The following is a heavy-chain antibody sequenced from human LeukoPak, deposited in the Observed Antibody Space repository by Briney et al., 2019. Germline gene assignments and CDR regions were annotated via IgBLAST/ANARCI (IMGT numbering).Heavy chain of an antibody. D-gene: IGHD4-11*01. V-gene: IGHV1-69*13. CDR1: GGTFSSYA. Sequence: SVKVSCKASGGTFSSYAISWVRQAPGQGLEWMGGIIPIFGTANYAQKFQGRVTITADESTSTAYMELSSLRSDDTAVYYCARVTTVTDSFDPWGQGTLVTVSS. CDR2: IIPIFGTA. CDR3: ARVTTVTDSFDP. J-gene: IGHJ5*02.